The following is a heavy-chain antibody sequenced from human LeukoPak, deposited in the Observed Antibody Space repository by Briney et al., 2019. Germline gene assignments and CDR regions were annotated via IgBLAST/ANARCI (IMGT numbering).Heavy chain of an antibody. CDR3: ARTREYSSSWYFPPFDP. J-gene: IGHJ5*02. D-gene: IGHD6-13*01. CDR2: INPNSGGT. V-gene: IGHV1-2*02. Sequence: ASVKVSCKASGYTFTGYYMHWVRQAPGQGLEWMGWINPNSGGTNYAQKFQGRVTMTRDTSISTAYMELSGLTSNDTAVYYCARTREYSSSWYFPPFDPWGQGTLVTVSS. CDR1: GYTFTGYY.